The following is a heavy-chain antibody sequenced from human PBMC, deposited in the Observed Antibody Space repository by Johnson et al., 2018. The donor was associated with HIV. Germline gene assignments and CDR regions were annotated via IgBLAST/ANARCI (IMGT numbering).Heavy chain of an antibody. CDR2: TSYDGNNQ. Sequence: QVQVLESGGGVVQPGKSLTLSCVGSGLSFSNFGIHWVRQAPGKGPEWVAVTSYDGNNQYYADSVKGRFTISRDNSKNTMYLQMNSLRAEDTAVYYCARDLGWLEGTHDAFDIWGQGTLVTGSS. V-gene: IGHV3-30*03. CDR3: ARDLGWLEGTHDAFDI. J-gene: IGHJ3*02. CDR1: GLSFSNFG. D-gene: IGHD6-19*01.